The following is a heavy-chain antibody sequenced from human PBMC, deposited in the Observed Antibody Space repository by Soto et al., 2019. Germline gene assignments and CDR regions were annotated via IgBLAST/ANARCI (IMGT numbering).Heavy chain of an antibody. J-gene: IGHJ4*02. CDR2: ISTDNGNT. D-gene: IGHD2-21*01. CDR3: AKETCIDCGGDNRYSGVVDFDY. V-gene: IGHV1-18*01. CDR1: GYTFTAFG. Sequence: ASVKVSGKASGYTFTAFGITWLRQAPGQGLEWMGWISTDNGNTNYAQQFQGRVTMTTDTFTTTAYMELRSLRSDDTAVYYCAKETCIDCGGDNRYSGVVDFDYWGQGTLDTDSS.